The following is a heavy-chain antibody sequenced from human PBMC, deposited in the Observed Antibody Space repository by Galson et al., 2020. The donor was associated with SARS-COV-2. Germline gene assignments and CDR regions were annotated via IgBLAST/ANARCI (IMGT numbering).Heavy chain of an antibody. D-gene: IGHD5-18*01. CDR2: ISYDGSNK. V-gene: IGHV3-30-3*01. J-gene: IGHJ5*02. Sequence: KGLEWVAVISYDGSNKYYADSVKGRFTISRDNSKNTLYLQMNSLRAEDTAVYYCARDGNGTAMDGWWFDPWGQGTLVTVSS. CDR3: ARDGNGTAMDGWWFDP.